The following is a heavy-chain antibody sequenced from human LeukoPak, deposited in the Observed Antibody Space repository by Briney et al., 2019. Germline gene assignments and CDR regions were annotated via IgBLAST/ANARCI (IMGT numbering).Heavy chain of an antibody. CDR2: IYYSGST. J-gene: IGHJ4*02. V-gene: IGHV4-39*07. CDR1: GGSISSSSYY. CDR3: ARDRSSDSSGYYSY. Sequence: PSETLSLTCTVSGGSISSSSYYWGWIRQPPGKGLEWIGSIYYSGSTYYNPSLKSRVTISVDTSKNQFSLKLSSVTAADTAVYYCARDRSSDSSGYYSYWGQGTLVTVSS. D-gene: IGHD3-22*01.